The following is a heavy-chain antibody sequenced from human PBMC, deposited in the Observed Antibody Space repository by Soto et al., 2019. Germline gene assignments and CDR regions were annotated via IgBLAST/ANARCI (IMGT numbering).Heavy chain of an antibody. J-gene: IGHJ3*02. V-gene: IGHV4-31*02. CDR2: IYYSAST. Sequence: WTWIRQPPGKGLEWIGYIYYSASTYYNPSLKSRLTISVDTSKNQFSLRLSSVTAADTAVYYCARERFYDSSGSYAFDMWGQGTMVTVSS. D-gene: IGHD3-22*01. CDR3: ARERFYDSSGSYAFDM.